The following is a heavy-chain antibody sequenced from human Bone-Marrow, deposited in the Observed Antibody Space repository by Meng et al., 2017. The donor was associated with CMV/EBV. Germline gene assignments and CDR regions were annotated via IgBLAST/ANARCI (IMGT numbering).Heavy chain of an antibody. CDR1: GFSLSTSGVG. J-gene: IGHJ5*02. CDR2: IYWNDDK. V-gene: IGHV2-5*01. D-gene: IGHD5-18*01. CDR3: AHSGIQTLKYNWFDP. Sequence: SGPTLVKPTQTLTLTCTFSGFSLSTSGVGVGWIRQPPGKALEWLALIYWNDDKRYSPSRNSRLTITKDTSKNQVVLTMTNMDPVDTATYYCAHSGIQTLKYNWFDPWGQGTLVTVSS.